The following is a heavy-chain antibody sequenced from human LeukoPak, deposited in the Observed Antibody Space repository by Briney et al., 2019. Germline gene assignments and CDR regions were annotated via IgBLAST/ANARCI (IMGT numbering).Heavy chain of an antibody. V-gene: IGHV1-24*01. CDR2: FDPEDGET. J-gene: IGHJ3*02. Sequence: ASVKVSCKVSGYTLTELSMHWVRQAPGKGLEWMGGFDPEDGETIYAQKFQGRVTMTEDTSTDTAYMELSSLRSEDTAVYYCAKGDITMTQVVAFDIWGQGTMVTVSS. D-gene: IGHD3-22*01. CDR1: GYTLTELS. CDR3: AKGDITMTQVVAFDI.